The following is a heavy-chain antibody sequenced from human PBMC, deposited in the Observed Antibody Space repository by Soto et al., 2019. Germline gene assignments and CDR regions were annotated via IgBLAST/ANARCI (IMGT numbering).Heavy chain of an antibody. V-gene: IGHV3-30*03. D-gene: IGHD4-17*01. CDR1: GFTFSSYG. Sequence: QVQLVESGGGVVQPGRSLRLSCSASGFTFSSYGMHWVRQPPGKGLEWVAVISYDGSTKYYADSVKGRFTTSRDNSKNTLFLQMNSLRADDTAVYYCATYYGDYESGTFDIWGQGTMVTVSS. J-gene: IGHJ3*02. CDR2: ISYDGSTK. CDR3: ATYYGDYESGTFDI.